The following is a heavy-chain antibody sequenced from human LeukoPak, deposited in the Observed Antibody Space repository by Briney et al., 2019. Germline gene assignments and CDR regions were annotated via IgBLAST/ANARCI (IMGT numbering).Heavy chain of an antibody. J-gene: IGHJ6*02. CDR2: ISYDGSNK. Sequence: PGRSLRLSCAASGFTFSSYAMHWVRQAPGKGLEWVAVISYDGSNKYYADSVKGRFTISRDNSKNTLYLQMNSLRAEDTALYYCAKYKWKPAAREADYYGMDVWGQGTTVTVSS. CDR3: AKYKWKPAAREADYYGMDV. CDR1: GFTFSSYA. V-gene: IGHV3-30-3*02. D-gene: IGHD1-20*01.